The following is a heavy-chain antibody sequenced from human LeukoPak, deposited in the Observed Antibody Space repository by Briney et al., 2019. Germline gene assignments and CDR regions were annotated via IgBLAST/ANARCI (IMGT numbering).Heavy chain of an antibody. CDR2: IYYSGSP. CDR3: ASLLRSLVGPDAFDM. V-gene: IGHV4-39*01. CDR1: DGSISTSIYH. D-gene: IGHD3-3*01. J-gene: IGHJ3*02. Sequence: SETLSLTCTVSDGSISTSIYHWAWIRQPPGKGLECIGSIYYSGSPYYNPSLKSRVTISVDTSKNQFSLKLNSVTAADTAVYYCASLLRSLVGPDAFDMWGQGTMVTVSS.